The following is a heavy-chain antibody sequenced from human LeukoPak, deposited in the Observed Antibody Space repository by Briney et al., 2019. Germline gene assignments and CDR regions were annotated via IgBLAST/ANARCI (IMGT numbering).Heavy chain of an antibody. CDR2: IGSSSTTR. CDR1: GFPFSIYE. J-gene: IGHJ4*02. Sequence: GGSLRLSCAVSGFPFSIYEMNWVRQAPGKGLEWVSNIGSSSTTRYCADSVKGRFSISRDNAKNSLYLQMNSLRVEDTGVYYCALLAVASDFDYWGQGALVTVSS. CDR3: ALLAVASDFDY. V-gene: IGHV3-48*03. D-gene: IGHD6-19*01.